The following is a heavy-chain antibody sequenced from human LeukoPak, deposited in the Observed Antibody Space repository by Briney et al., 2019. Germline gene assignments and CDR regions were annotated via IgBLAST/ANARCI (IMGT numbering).Heavy chain of an antibody. Sequence: GGSLRLSCAASGFTFSNYAIHWVRQAPGRGLEWVAAISYDGNSQHYGAPVKGRFTISRDNSKNTVYLQMNSLRAEDTAVYYCAKEGFGNYYSAYFDYWGQGTLVTVSS. CDR1: GFTFSNYA. D-gene: IGHD1-26*01. CDR2: ISYDGNSQ. CDR3: AKEGFGNYYSAYFDY. J-gene: IGHJ4*02. V-gene: IGHV3-30*18.